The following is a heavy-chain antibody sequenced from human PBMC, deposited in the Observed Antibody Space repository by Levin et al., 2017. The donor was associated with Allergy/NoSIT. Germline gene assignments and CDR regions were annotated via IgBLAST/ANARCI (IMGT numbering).Heavy chain of an antibody. CDR1: GYSFSSNR. CDR3: ASRNSSSDFDY. D-gene: IGHD6-13*01. Sequence: GESLKISCKASGYSFSSNRLDWVRQMPGKGLEWMGIIYPGDSETRYSPSFQGQVTISVDKSISTAYLQWSSLQASDTAIYYCASRNSSSDFDYWGHGTLVTVSS. V-gene: IGHV5-51*01. CDR2: IYPGDSET. J-gene: IGHJ4*01.